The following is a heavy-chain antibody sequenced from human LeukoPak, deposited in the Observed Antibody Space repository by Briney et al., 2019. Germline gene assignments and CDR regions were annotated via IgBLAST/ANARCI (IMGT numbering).Heavy chain of an antibody. V-gene: IGHV3-23*01. D-gene: IGHD1-26*01. J-gene: IGHJ3*02. Sequence: PGGSLRLSCAASGFSFSTYAMSWVRQAPGKGLEWVSAISGSASGVTTYYADSVKGRFTISRDNSKNTLYLQMNSLIAEDTAVYYCAKDLKVGSIYPGTFDIWGQGTMVTVSS. CDR3: AKDLKVGSIYPGTFDI. CDR1: GFSFSTYA. CDR2: ISGSASGVTT.